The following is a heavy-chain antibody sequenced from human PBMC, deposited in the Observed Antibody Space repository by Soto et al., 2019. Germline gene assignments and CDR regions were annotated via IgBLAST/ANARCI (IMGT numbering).Heavy chain of an antibody. CDR2: INTKFGAT. V-gene: IGHV1-69*01. J-gene: IGHJ2*01. CDR1: GGSFSKKA. CDR3: ARGASSGFEYWYFEL. Sequence: QVQLVQSGAELKKPGSSVKVSCEASGGSFSKKAISWVRQAPGQGLEWMGGINTKFGATNYAPKFQGRITITADESTNTVDMALSSLTSEDTAVYYCARGASSGFEYWYFELWGRGTLVSVSS. D-gene: IGHD5-12*01.